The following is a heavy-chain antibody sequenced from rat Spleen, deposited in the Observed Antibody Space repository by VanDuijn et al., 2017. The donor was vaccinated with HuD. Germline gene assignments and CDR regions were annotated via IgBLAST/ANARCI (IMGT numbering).Heavy chain of an antibody. Sequence: EVQLVESGGGLVQPGRSLKLSCVASGFTFNNYWMTWLRQAPGKGLEWVASISNTGGTTNYPDSVKGRISISRDNAKSTLYVQLNSLRSEDTATYFCTRGIYYGYNAFVYWGQGTLVTVSS. CDR3: TRGIYYGYNAFVY. J-gene: IGHJ3*01. V-gene: IGHV5-31*01. CDR1: GFTFNNYW. D-gene: IGHD1-9*01. CDR2: ISNTGGTT.